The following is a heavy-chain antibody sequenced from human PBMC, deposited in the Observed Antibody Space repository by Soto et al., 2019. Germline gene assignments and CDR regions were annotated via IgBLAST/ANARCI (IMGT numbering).Heavy chain of an antibody. V-gene: IGHV1-2*04. CDR3: ARRALAGHWFDP. CDR2: INPNSGGT. CDR1: GYTFTGYY. D-gene: IGHD6-19*01. Sequence: ASVKVSCKASGYTFTGYYMHWVRQAPGQGLEWMGWINPNSGGTNYAQKFQGWVTMTRDTSISTAYMELSSLRSEDTAVYYCARRALAGHWFDPWGQGTLVTVSS. J-gene: IGHJ5*02.